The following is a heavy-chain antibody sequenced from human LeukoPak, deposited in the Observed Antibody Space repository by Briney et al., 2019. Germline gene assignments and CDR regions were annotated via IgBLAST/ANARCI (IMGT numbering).Heavy chain of an antibody. CDR1: GFTFSSYW. V-gene: IGHV3-7*01. J-gene: IGHJ4*02. CDR2: IKQDGSEK. D-gene: IGHD3-22*01. Sequence: GGSLRLSCAASGFTFSSYWMSWVRQAPGKGLEWVANIKQDGSEKYYVDSVKGRFTISRDNAKNSLYLQTNSLRAEDTAVYYCARDIRGYRYDYDYWGQGTLVTVSS. CDR3: ARDIRGYRYDYDY.